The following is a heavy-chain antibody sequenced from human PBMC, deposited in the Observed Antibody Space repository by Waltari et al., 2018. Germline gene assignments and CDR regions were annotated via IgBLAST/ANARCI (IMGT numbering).Heavy chain of an antibody. J-gene: IGHJ4*02. Sequence: LQLQESGPGLVKPSETLSLTCTVSGGSISSSSYYWGWIRKPPGKGLEWVSVIYSGGSTYYAESVKGRFTISRDNSKNTLYLHMNSLRAEDTAVYYCARGRRYDYVWGSYRPTAYWGQGTLVTVSS. CDR1: GGSISSSSYY. CDR2: IYSGGST. D-gene: IGHD3-16*02. V-gene: IGHV3-53*01. CDR3: ARGRRYDYVWGSYRPTAY.